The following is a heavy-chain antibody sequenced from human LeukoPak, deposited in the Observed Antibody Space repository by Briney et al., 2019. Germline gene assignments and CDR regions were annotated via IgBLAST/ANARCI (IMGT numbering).Heavy chain of an antibody. D-gene: IGHD3-10*01. CDR3: ARRVRYYYGSGSYSFFDY. CDR2: INGDGSTT. V-gene: IGHV3-74*03. Sequence: GGSLRLSCTASGFTFSTYWINWVRQSPGKGLVWVALINGDGSTTTHADSVKGRFTISRDNSKNTLYLQMNSLRSEDTAVYYCARRVRYYYGSGSYSFFDYWGQGTLVTVSS. CDR1: GFTFSTYW. J-gene: IGHJ4*02.